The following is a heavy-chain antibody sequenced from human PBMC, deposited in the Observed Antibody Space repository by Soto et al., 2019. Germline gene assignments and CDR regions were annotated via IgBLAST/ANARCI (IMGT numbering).Heavy chain of an antibody. V-gene: IGHV1-69*13. CDR3: ARVVGATNLYYYYGMDV. J-gene: IGHJ6*02. CDR1: GGTFSSYA. Sequence: AASVKVSCKASGGTFSSYAISWVRQAPGQGLEWMGGIIPIFGTANYAQKFQGRVTITADESTSTAYMELSSLRSEDTAVYYCARVVGATNLYYYYGMDVWGQGTTVTVSS. CDR2: IIPIFGTA. D-gene: IGHD1-26*01.